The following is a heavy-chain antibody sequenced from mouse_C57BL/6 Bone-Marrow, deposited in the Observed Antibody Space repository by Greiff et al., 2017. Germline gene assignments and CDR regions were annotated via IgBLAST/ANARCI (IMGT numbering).Heavy chain of an antibody. J-gene: IGHJ1*03. V-gene: IGHV1-64*01. D-gene: IGHD2-10*01. CDR1: GYTFTSYW. CDR3: ARPPTDWYFDV. Sequence: QVQLQQPGAELVKPGASVKLSCKASGYTFTSYWMHWVKQRPGQGLEWIGMIHPNSGSTNYNEKFKSKATLTVDKSSSTAYMQLSSLTSEDSAVYYCARPPTDWYFDVWGTGTTVTVSS. CDR2: IHPNSGST.